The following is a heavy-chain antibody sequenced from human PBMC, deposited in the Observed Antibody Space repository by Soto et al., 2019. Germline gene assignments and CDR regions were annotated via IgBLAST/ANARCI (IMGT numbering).Heavy chain of an antibody. CDR1: GYTFTSYA. D-gene: IGHD2-15*01. CDR2: INAGNGNT. J-gene: IGHJ4*02. V-gene: IGHV1-3*01. CDR3: ARGLRDGYCSGGSCHTAFGLDY. Sequence: ASVKVSCKASGYTFTSYAMHWVRQAPGQRLEWMGWINAGNGNTKYSQKFQGRVTITRDTSASTAYMELGSLRSEDTAVYYCARGLRDGYCSGGSCHTAFGLDYWGQGTLVTVSS.